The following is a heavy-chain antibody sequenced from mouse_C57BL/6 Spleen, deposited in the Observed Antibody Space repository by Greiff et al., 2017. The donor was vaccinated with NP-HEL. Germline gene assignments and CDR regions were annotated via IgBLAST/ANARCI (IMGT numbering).Heavy chain of an antibody. CDR1: GFTFSSYA. V-gene: IGHV5-4*01. D-gene: IGHD1-1*01. CDR2: ISDGGSYT. CDR3: ARESYGYYAMDY. Sequence: EVKLVESGGGLVKPGGSLKLSCAASGFTFSSYAMSWVRQTPEKRLEWVATISDGGSYTYYPDNVKGRFTISRDNAKNNLYLQMSHLKSEDTAMYYCARESYGYYAMDYWGQGTSVTVSS. J-gene: IGHJ4*01.